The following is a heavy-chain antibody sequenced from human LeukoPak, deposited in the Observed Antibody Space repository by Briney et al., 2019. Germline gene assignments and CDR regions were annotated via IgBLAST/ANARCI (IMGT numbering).Heavy chain of an antibody. CDR1: GYTFTSYC. Sequence: ASVKVSCKACGYTFTSYCISWVRQAPGQGLEWMGWISAYNGNTNYAQKLQGRVTMTTDTSTSTAYMELRSLRSDDKAVYYCARDYLSEIDYWGQGTLVTVSS. CDR3: ARDYLSEIDY. V-gene: IGHV1-18*01. J-gene: IGHJ4*02. D-gene: IGHD3-3*01. CDR2: ISAYNGNT.